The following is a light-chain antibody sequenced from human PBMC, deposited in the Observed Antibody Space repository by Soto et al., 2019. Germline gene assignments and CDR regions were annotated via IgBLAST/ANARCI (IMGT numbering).Light chain of an antibody. CDR2: DVT. CDR3: SSYTSISTYV. J-gene: IGLJ1*01. CDR1: SSDVGGYNF. Sequence: QSALTQPASVSGSPGQSITISCTGTSSDVGGYNFVSWYQQHPEKAPKLMIYDVTNRPSGVSSRFSGSKSGNTASLTISGLQAEDEADYYCSSYTSISTYVFGTGTKLTVL. V-gene: IGLV2-14*01.